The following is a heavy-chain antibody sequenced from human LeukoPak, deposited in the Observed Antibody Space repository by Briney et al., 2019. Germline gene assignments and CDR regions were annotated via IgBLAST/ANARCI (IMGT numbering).Heavy chain of an antibody. CDR2: ISGGGGGT. CDR1: GFTFSNYG. J-gene: IGHJ5*02. V-gene: IGHV3-23*01. D-gene: IGHD6-6*01. Sequence: GGSLRLSCAASGFTFSNYGMSWVRQAPGRGLEWVSTISGGGGGTYYADSVKGRFTISRDNSKNTLYLQMNSLRAEDTAVYYCAEASIAARRSWFDPWGQGTLVTVSS. CDR3: AEASIAARRSWFDP.